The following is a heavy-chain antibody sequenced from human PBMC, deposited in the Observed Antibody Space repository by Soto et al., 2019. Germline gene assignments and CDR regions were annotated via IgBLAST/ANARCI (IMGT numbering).Heavy chain of an antibody. V-gene: IGHV3-30-3*01. J-gene: IGHJ5*02. CDR2: ISYDGSNK. Sequence: GGSLRLSCAASGFTFSSYAMHWVRQAPGKGLEWVAVISYDGSNKYYADSVKGRFTISRDNSKNTLYLQMNSLRAEDTAVYYCARDRGDSGYGDYLLGWFDPWGQGTLVTVSS. CDR1: GFTFSSYA. D-gene: IGHD4-17*01. CDR3: ARDRGDSGYGDYLLGWFDP.